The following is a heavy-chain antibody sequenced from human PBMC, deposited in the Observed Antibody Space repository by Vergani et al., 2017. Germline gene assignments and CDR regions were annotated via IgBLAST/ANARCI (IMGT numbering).Heavy chain of an antibody. CDR3: AGHATVTTIDY. Sequence: QVQLQQWGAGLLKPSETLSLTCAVYGGSFSGYYWSWIRQPPGKGLEWIGEINHSGSTYYNPSLKSRVTISVDTSKNQFSLKLSSVTAADTAVYYCAGHATVTTIDYWGQGTLVTVSS. D-gene: IGHD4-17*01. CDR2: INHSGST. V-gene: IGHV4-34*01. J-gene: IGHJ4*02. CDR1: GGSFSGYY.